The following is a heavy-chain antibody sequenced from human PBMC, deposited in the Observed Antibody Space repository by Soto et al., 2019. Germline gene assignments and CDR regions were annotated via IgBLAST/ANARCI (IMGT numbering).Heavy chain of an antibody. CDR1: GFTFDDYA. D-gene: IGHD6-13*01. CDR2: ISWNSGSI. Sequence: EVQLVESGGGLVQPGRSLRLSCAASGFTFDDYAMHWVRQAPGKGLEWVSGISWNSGSIGYADSVKGRFTISRDNAKHSLHLQMNSLRAEDTALYYCASAAGIRYWGQGTLVAVSS. V-gene: IGHV3-9*01. J-gene: IGHJ4*02. CDR3: ASAAGIRY.